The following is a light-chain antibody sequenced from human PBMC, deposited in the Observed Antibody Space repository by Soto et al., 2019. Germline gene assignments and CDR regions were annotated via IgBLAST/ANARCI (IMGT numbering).Light chain of an antibody. Sequence: QSVLTQPPSVSGAPGRRFTISCTGTTSNIGAGYDVTWYQQLPGTAPQLLIYGNSKRPSGVPDRFSGSKSGTSASLAITGLQAEDEADYYCQSYDSSLSVVFGGGTKLTVL. CDR1: TSNIGAGYD. CDR2: GNS. CDR3: QSYDSSLSVV. V-gene: IGLV1-40*01. J-gene: IGLJ2*01.